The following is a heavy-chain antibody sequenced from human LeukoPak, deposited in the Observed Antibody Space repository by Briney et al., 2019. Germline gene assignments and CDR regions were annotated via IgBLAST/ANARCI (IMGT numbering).Heavy chain of an antibody. CDR2: INHSGST. CDR3: ARVPWFGELSYYYYMDV. V-gene: IGHV4-34*01. CDR1: GGSFSGYY. Sequence: SETLSLTCAVYGGSFSGYYWSWIRQPPGKGLEWIGEINHSGSTNYNPSLKSRVTISVDTSKNQFSLKLSSVTAADTAVYYCARVPWFGELSYYYYMDVWGKGTTVTVSS. D-gene: IGHD3-10*01. J-gene: IGHJ6*03.